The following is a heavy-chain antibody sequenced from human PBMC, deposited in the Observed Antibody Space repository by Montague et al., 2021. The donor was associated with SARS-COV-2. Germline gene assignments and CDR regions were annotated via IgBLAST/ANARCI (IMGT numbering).Heavy chain of an antibody. D-gene: IGHD5-12*01. Sequence: TLSLTCTVSGGSISSGSYYWSWLRPPAGKGLEWIGRYYTSGTFDYSFSIKSRVTIAVDTSKNQFSLKLTSVTAADTAVYYCARAHSGSWAHLDNWGQGSLVTVSS. CDR1: GGSISSGSYY. CDR2: YYTSGTF. J-gene: IGHJ4*02. CDR3: ARAHSGSWAHLDN. V-gene: IGHV4-61*02.